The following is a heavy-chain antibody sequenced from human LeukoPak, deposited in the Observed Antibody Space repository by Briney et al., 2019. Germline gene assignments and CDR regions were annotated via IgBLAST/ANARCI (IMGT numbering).Heavy chain of an antibody. CDR1: GGTFSSYA. V-gene: IGHV1-69*04. Sequence: SVKVSCKASGGTFSSYAISWVRQAPGQGLEWMGRIIPILGIANYAQKFQGRVTITADKSTSTAYMELSSLRSEDTAVYYCAGAPSRGYSYGSVEGVPMDVWGQGTTVTVSS. CDR2: IIPILGIA. J-gene: IGHJ6*02. D-gene: IGHD5-18*01. CDR3: AGAPSRGYSYGSVEGVPMDV.